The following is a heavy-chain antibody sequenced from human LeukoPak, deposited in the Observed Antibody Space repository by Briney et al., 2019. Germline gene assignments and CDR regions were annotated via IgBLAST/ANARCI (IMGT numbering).Heavy chain of an antibody. CDR3: AKGLYSSSWYQFDY. D-gene: IGHD6-13*01. Sequence: GGSLRLSCAASGFTVSSNYMSWVRQAPGKGLEWVSAISGSGGSTYYADSVKGRFTISRDNSKNTLYLQMNSLRAEDTAVCYCAKGLYSSSWYQFDYWGQGTLVTASS. J-gene: IGHJ4*02. CDR1: GFTVSSNY. V-gene: IGHV3-23*01. CDR2: ISGSGGST.